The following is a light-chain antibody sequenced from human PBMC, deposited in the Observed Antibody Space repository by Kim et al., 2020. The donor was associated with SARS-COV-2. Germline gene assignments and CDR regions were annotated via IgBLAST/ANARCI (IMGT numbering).Light chain of an antibody. CDR2: GAS. V-gene: IGKV3-20*01. CDR1: QSGSDSN. J-gene: IGKJ1*01. Sequence: SPEVRATHSCRASQSGSDSNLDWYQHKPGRAPRLLIYGASARATGIPDRFSGSGSGTDFTLTISRLEPEGFAMYYCQQYSYSPWTFGQGTKVDIK. CDR3: QQYSYSPWT.